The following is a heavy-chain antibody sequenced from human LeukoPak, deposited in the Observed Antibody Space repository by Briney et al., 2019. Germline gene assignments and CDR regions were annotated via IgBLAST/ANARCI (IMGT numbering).Heavy chain of an antibody. V-gene: IGHV4-59*04. Sequence: PSETLSLTCTVSGGSISGYYWSWIRQPPGKALEWIGYIYESGSTYYNPSLKSRVTISVDTSKNQFSLKLSSVTAADTAVYYCARQMLEMATTRQHFDYWGQGTLVTVSS. J-gene: IGHJ4*02. D-gene: IGHD5-24*01. CDR2: IYESGST. CDR3: ARQMLEMATTRQHFDY. CDR1: GGSISGYY.